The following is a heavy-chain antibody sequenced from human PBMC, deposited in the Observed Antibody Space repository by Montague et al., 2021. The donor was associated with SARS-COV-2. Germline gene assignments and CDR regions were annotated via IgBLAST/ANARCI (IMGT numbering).Heavy chain of an antibody. V-gene: IGHV4-59*08. CDR2: MHDSGTA. Sequence: SETLSLTCTVSDGSIRSYYWNWMRQTPGKGLEWIGHMHDSGTANYNPSLRSRVTLMVDESRNQFSLELSSVTAADTAMYYCTRLPRGSGTWGYFDYWAQGTLVTVSS. J-gene: IGHJ4*02. CDR1: DGSIRSYY. CDR3: TRLPRGSGTWGYFDY. D-gene: IGHD3-10*01.